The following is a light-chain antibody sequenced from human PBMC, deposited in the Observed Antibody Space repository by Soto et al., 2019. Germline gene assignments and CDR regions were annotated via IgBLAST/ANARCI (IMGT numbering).Light chain of an antibody. V-gene: IGKV2-28*01. Sequence: EIVMTQSPLTLPVTPGEPASISCRSSQSLLHSNGYKYLDWYLQKPGQSPQLLIYLGSNRSSGVPDRFSGSRSGTDFTLKLSRVEAEDVGVYYCMQALQIPWTFGQGTKVDIK. J-gene: IGKJ1*01. CDR2: LGS. CDR3: MQALQIPWT. CDR1: QSLLHSNGYKY.